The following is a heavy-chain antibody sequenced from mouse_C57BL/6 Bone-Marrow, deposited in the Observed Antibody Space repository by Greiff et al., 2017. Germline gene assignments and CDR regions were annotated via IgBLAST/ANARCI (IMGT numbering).Heavy chain of an antibody. D-gene: IGHD1-1*01. CDR3: ARRVGAWFAY. J-gene: IGHJ3*01. Sequence: QVQLQQPGAELVKPGASVKMSCKASGYTFTSYWITWVKQRPGQGLEWIGDIYPGSGSTNYNEKFKSKATLTVDTSSSPAYMPLSSLTSEDSAVYYCARRVGAWFAYWGQGTLVTVSA. CDR2: IYPGSGST. V-gene: IGHV1-55*01. CDR1: GYTFTSYW.